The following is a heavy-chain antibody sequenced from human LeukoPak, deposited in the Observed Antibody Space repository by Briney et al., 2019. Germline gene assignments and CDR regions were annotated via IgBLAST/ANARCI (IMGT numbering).Heavy chain of an antibody. V-gene: IGHV3-30*18. CDR1: GFTFSSYG. CDR2: ISYDGSNK. Sequence: GVSLRLSCAASGFTFSSYGMHWVRQAPGKGLEWVAVISYDGSNKYYADSVKGRFTISRDNSKNTLYLQMNSLRAEDTAVYYCAKDHKDYWGQGTLVTVSS. CDR3: AKDHKDY. J-gene: IGHJ4*02.